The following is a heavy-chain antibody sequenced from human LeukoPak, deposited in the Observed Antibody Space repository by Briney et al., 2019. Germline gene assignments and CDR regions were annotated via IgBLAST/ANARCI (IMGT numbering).Heavy chain of an antibody. J-gene: IGHJ4*02. D-gene: IGHD6-6*01. Sequence: PGGSLRLSCAASGFTFSSYSMNWVRQAPGKGLEWVSYISSSSSTIYYADSVKGRLTISRDNAKNSLYLQMNSLRAEDTAVYYCASYRSSSSWAFDYWGQGTLVTVSS. CDR1: GFTFSSYS. V-gene: IGHV3-48*01. CDR3: ASYRSSSSWAFDY. CDR2: ISSSSSTI.